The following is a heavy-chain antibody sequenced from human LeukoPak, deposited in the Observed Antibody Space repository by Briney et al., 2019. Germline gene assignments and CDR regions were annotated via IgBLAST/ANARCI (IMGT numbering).Heavy chain of an antibody. CDR3: ARGLRYFDWLFPWDY. CDR2: IIPIFGTA. V-gene: IGHV1-69*13. Sequence: ASVKVSCKASGGTFSSYAISWVRQAPGQGLEWMGGIIPIFGTANYAQKFQGRVTITADESTSTAYMELSSLRSEDTAVYYCARGLRYFDWLFPWDYWGQGTLVTVSS. J-gene: IGHJ4*02. D-gene: IGHD3-9*01. CDR1: GGTFSSYA.